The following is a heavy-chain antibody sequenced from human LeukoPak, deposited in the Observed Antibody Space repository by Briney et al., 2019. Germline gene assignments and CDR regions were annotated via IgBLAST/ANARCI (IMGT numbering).Heavy chain of an antibody. V-gene: IGHV3-48*01. CDR1: GFTFSSYS. CDR2: ISSSSSTI. CDR3: ARERLGGVDY. D-gene: IGHD5-12*01. J-gene: IGHJ4*02. Sequence: GGSLRLSCAASGFTFSSYSMNWVRQAPGKGLEWVSYISSSSSTIYYADSVKGRFTISRDNAKNSLYLQMNSLRAEDTAVYYCARERLGGVDYRGQGTLVTVSS.